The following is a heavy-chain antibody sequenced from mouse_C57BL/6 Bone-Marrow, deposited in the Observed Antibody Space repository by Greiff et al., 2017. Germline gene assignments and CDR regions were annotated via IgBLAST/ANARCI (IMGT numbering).Heavy chain of an antibody. CDR2: IWWDDDK. J-gene: IGHJ1*03. Sequence: QVTLKVSGPGILQPSQTLSLTCSFSGFSLSTFGMGVGWIRQPSGKGLEWLAHIWWDDDKYYNPALKSRLTISKDTSKNQVFLKNANVDTADTATYYCARRRSHYYGSSWYFDVWGTGTTVTVSS. D-gene: IGHD1-1*01. CDR3: ARRRSHYYGSSWYFDV. CDR1: GFSLSTFGMG. V-gene: IGHV8-8*01.